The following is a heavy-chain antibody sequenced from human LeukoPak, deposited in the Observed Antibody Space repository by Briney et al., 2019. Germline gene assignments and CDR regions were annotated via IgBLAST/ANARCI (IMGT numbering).Heavy chain of an antibody. CDR2: ISATGSTT. V-gene: IGHV3-23*01. D-gene: IGHD2-8*01. CDR3: VKKGLGYCSNGVCHFDY. CDR1: GLTFSTYA. J-gene: IGHJ4*02. Sequence: PGGSLRLSCTASGLTFSTYALSWVRQTPGKGLEWLSVISATGSTTYYADSVRGRFTISRDNSKNTLYLQMNSLRVEDTAVYYCVKKGLGYCSNGVCHFDYWGQGTLVTVSS.